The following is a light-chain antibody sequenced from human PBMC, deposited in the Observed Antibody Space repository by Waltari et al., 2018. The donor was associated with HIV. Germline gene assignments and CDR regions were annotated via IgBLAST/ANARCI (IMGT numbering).Light chain of an antibody. Sequence: VLTQSPDSLAVSLGERATINCKSSQSVLYNSDNKNYLAWYQQKPGQPPNLLISWASTRESGVPDRFSGSKSGTSAFLAITGLQPEDEADYFCQSYDTSLGAFYVFGTGT. J-gene: IGKJ3*01. CDR2: WAS. CDR1: QSVLYNSDNKNY. CDR3: QSYDTSLGAFYV. V-gene: IGKV4-1*01.